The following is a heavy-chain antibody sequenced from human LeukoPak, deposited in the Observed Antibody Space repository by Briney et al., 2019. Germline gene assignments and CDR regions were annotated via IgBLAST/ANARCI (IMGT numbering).Heavy chain of an antibody. Sequence: SETLSLTCAVYGGSFSGYYWSWIRQPPGKGLEWIGEINHSGSTNYNPSLKSRVTISVDTSKNQFPLKLSSVTAADTAVYYCARARVRPAAYYYYYYGMDVWGQGTTVTVSS. CDR1: GGSFSGYY. J-gene: IGHJ6*02. CDR2: INHSGST. CDR3: ARARVRPAAYYYYYYGMDV. D-gene: IGHD3-10*01. V-gene: IGHV4-34*01.